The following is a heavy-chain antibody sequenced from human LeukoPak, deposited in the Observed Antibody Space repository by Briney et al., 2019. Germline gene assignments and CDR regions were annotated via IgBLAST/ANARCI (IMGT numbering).Heavy chain of an antibody. CDR3: ARDPTPYYYDSSGYYPHWFDP. J-gene: IGHJ5*02. CDR2: INPNSGGT. D-gene: IGHD3-22*01. V-gene: IGHV1-2*02. CDR1: GYTFTGYY. Sequence: ASVKVSCKASGYTFTGYYMHWVRQAPGQGLERMGWINPNSGGTNYAQKFQGRVTMTRDPSISTAYMELSRLRSDDTAVYYCARDPTPYYYDSSGYYPHWFDPWGQGTLVTVSS.